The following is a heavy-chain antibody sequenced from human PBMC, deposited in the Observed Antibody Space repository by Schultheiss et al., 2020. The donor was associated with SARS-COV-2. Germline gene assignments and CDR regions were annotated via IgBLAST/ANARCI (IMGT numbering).Heavy chain of an antibody. CDR2: IVPLVGTP. Sequence: SVKVSCKASRGTFSDYAINWVRQAPGQGLEWMGGIVPLVGTPFFAQKFQGRVTITADKSTNTAYMELSSLRSEDTAVYYCARTYYYDSSGYWPFDYWGQGTLVTVSS. D-gene: IGHD3-22*01. V-gene: IGHV1-69*06. CDR1: RGTFSDYA. CDR3: ARTYYYDSSGYWPFDY. J-gene: IGHJ4*02.